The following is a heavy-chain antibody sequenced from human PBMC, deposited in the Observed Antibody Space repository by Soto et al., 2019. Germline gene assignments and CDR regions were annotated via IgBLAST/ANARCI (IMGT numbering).Heavy chain of an antibody. CDR2: ISGHNGQT. D-gene: IGHD5-18*01. J-gene: IGHJ6*02. CDR3: ARDGRKQLWVEGRNAMDV. Sequence: QVQLVQSGPEVKKPGASVKVSCKASAYTFNTYGISWVRRAPGQGLEWMGWISGHNGQTNYAQKFRGRVTITTDTSTSTAYIELRSRRSDDTAIYYCARDGRKQLWVEGRNAMDVWGQGTTVTVSS. V-gene: IGHV1-18*01. CDR1: AYTFNTYG.